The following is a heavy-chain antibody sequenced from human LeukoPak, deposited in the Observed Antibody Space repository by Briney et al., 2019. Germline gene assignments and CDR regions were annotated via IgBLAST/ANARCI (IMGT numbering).Heavy chain of an antibody. Sequence: GASVKVSCKVSGYTLTELSMHWVRQAPGKGLEWMGGFDPEDGETIYAQKFQGRVTMTEDTSTDTAYMELSSLRSEDTAVYYCARDVDGYNQFWFDPWGQGTLVTVSS. D-gene: IGHD5-24*01. CDR3: ARDVDGYNQFWFDP. CDR1: GYTLTELS. J-gene: IGHJ5*02. V-gene: IGHV1-24*01. CDR2: FDPEDGET.